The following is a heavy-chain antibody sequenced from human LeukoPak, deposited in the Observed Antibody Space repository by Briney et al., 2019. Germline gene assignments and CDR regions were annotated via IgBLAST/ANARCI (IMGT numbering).Heavy chain of an antibody. J-gene: IGHJ3*02. Sequence: PGGSLRLSCAASGFTFSSYEMNWVRQAPGKGLEWVSYISSSGSTIYYADSVKGRFTISRDNSKNTLYLQMNSLRAEDTAVYYCTKDLGSGSYPDAFDIWGQGTMVTVSS. CDR1: GFTFSSYE. V-gene: IGHV3-48*03. CDR2: ISSSGSTI. CDR3: TKDLGSGSYPDAFDI. D-gene: IGHD3-10*01.